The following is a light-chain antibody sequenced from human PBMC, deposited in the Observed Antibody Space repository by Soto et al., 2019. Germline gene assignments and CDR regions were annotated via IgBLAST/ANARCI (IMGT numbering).Light chain of an antibody. CDR3: QQYHTWWT. V-gene: IGKV1-5*03. CDR2: KAS. Sequence: DIQMTQSPSTLSASVGDRVTITCRASQSISSWLAWYQQKPGKAPKLLIYKASSLESGVPSRFSGSGSGTEFTLTISSLQPDDFATYYCQQYHTWWTFGQGTNVEI. CDR1: QSISSW. J-gene: IGKJ1*01.